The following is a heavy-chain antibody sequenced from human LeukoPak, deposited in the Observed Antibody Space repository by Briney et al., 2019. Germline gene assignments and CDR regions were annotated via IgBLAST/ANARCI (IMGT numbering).Heavy chain of an antibody. CDR3: ARCCCSSTSCYLSWH. CDR2: ISAYNGNT. V-gene: IGHV1-18*01. J-gene: IGHJ4*02. CDR1: GYTFTSYG. D-gene: IGHD2-2*01. Sequence: ASVKVSCKASGYTFTSYGISWVRQAPGQGLEWMGWISAYNGNTNYAQKLQGRVTMTTDTSTSTAYMELRSLRSDDTAVYSCARCCCSSTSCYLSWHWGQGTLVTVSS.